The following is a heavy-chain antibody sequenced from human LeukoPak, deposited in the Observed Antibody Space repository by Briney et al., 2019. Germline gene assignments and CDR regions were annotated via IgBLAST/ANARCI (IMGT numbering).Heavy chain of an antibody. J-gene: IGHJ4*02. D-gene: IGHD5-12*01. CDR1: GGTFSSYA. Sequence: SVKVSCKASGGTFSSYAISWVRQAPGQGLEWMGGIIPIFGTANYAQKFQGRVTITADESTSTAYMELSSLRAEDTAVYYCAKPLASIVAAGDFDYWGQGTLVTVSS. CDR3: AKPLASIVAAGDFDY. CDR2: IIPIFGTA. V-gene: IGHV1-69*13.